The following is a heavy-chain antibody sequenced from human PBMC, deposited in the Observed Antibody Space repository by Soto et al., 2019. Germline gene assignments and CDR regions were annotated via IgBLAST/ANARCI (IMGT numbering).Heavy chain of an antibody. CDR1: GGSISSGDYY. D-gene: IGHD1-26*01. Sequence: PSETLSLTCTVSGGSISSGDYYWSWIRQPPGKGLEWIGYIYYSGSTYYNPSLKSRVTISVDTSNNQFSLKLSSVTAADTAVYYCARESATALYYFDYWGQGTLVTVSS. V-gene: IGHV4-30-4*01. CDR2: IYYSGST. J-gene: IGHJ4*02. CDR3: ARESATALYYFDY.